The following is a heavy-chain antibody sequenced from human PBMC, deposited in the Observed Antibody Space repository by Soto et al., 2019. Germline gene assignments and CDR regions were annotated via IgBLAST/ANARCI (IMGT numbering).Heavy chain of an antibody. D-gene: IGHD3-3*01. CDR1: GYTFTGYY. J-gene: IGHJ4*02. CDR2: INPNSGGT. V-gene: IGHV1-2*04. CDR3: ARAGAYYDFWSGYYIYYFDY. Sequence: ASVKVSCKASGYTFTGYYMHWVRQAPGQRLEWMGWINPNSGGTNYAQKFQGWVTMTRDTSISTAYMELSRLRSDDTAVYYCARAGAYYDFWSGYYIYYFDYWGQGTLVTVSS.